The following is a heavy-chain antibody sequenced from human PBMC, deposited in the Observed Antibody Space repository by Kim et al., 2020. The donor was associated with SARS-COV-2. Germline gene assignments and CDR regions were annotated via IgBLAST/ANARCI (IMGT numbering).Heavy chain of an antibody. CDR1: GYTFTSYY. J-gene: IGHJ6*02. CDR3: ARGYDFWTLNYYYGMDV. V-gene: IGHV1-46*01. Sequence: ASVKVSCKASGYTFTSYYMHWVRQAPGQGLEWMGIINPSGGSTSYAQKFQGRVTMTRDTSTSTVYMELSSLRSEDTAVYYCARGYDFWTLNYYYGMDVWGQGTTVTVSS. CDR2: INPSGGST. D-gene: IGHD3-3*01.